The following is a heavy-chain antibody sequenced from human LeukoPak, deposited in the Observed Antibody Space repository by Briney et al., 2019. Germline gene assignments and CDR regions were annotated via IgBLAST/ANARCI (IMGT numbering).Heavy chain of an antibody. J-gene: IGHJ4*02. V-gene: IGHV1-69*02. Sequence: ASVKVSCKASGGTFSSYTISWVRQAPGQGLEWMGRIIPILGIANYAQKFQGRVTITADKSTSTAYMELSSLRSEDTAVYYCATIGPEGSGSYQPPLRYWGQGTLVTVPS. CDR1: GGTFSSYT. D-gene: IGHD3-10*01. CDR3: ATIGPEGSGSYQPPLRY. CDR2: IIPILGIA.